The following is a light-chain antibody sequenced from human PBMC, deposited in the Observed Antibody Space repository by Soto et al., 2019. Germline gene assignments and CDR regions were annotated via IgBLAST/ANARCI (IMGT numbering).Light chain of an antibody. Sequence: QSVLTQPASVSGSPGQSITISCTGTSSDVGGYNYVSWYQQHPGKAPKLMIYEVSNRPSGVSNRFSGSKSGNTASLTISGLQAEDEPDYYCSSYTSSSTLYVFATGTKVTVL. V-gene: IGLV2-14*01. CDR1: SSDVGGYNY. CDR3: SSYTSSSTLYV. J-gene: IGLJ1*01. CDR2: EVS.